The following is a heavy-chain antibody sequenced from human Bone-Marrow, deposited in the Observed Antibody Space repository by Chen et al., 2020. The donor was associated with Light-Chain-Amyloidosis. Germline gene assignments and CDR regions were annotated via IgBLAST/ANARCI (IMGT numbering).Heavy chain of an antibody. J-gene: IGHJ4*02. D-gene: IGHD5-12*01. CDR3: ARRGDGYNVDY. V-gene: IGHV5-51*01. CDR2: IYPDDSDA. CDR1: GYTFPNYW. Sequence: EVQLEQSGPEVKKPGASLKISCKGSGYTFPNYWIGWVRQMPGKGLEWMGVIYPDDSDARYSPAFEGKVTISADKSVTAAYLQWRSLKASDTAMYYCARRGDGYNVDYWGQGTLVTVSS.